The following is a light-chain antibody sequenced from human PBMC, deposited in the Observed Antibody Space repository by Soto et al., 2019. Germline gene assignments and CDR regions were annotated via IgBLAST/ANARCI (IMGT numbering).Light chain of an antibody. CDR1: SSNIESKT. Sequence: QSVLTQPPSASGTPGQRVTISCSGSSSNIESKTVNWYQHLPGTAPKLLIYSNTNRPSGVPDRFSGSRSGTSASLAITGLQSEDEADYYCQSFDSSLTGPIFGVGTKLTVL. V-gene: IGLV1-44*01. J-gene: IGLJ2*01. CDR3: QSFDSSLTGPI. CDR2: SNT.